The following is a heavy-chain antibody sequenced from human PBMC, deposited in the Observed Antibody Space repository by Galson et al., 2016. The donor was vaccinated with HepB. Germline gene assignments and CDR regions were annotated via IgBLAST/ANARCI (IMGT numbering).Heavy chain of an antibody. CDR2: IFWSGEA. CDR3: ANRPALRPGYVDV. D-gene: IGHD2-15*01. J-gene: IGHJ2*01. CDR1: GLSVNPREVG. V-gene: IGHV2-5*01. Sequence: PALVKPTQTLTLTCTLSGLSVNPREVGVAWIRQPPGKALEWLSLIFWSGEARYSPSLQTRLTITRDTSRNQVVLTMADMDPADTAIYYCANRPALRPGYVDVWGRGTLVTVSS.